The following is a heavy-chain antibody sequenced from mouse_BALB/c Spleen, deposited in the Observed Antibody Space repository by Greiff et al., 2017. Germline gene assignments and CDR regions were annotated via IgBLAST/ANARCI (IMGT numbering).Heavy chain of an antibody. D-gene: IGHD1-2*01. V-gene: IGHV3-6*02. J-gene: IGHJ3*01. Sequence: EVKLQESGPGLVKPSQSLSLTCSVTGYSITSGYYWNWIRQFPGNKLEWMGYISYDGSNNYNPSLKNRISITRDTSKNQFFLKLNSVTTEDTATYYCARDDGPFAYWGQGTLVTVSA. CDR1: GYSITSGYY. CDR3: ARDDGPFAY. CDR2: ISYDGSN.